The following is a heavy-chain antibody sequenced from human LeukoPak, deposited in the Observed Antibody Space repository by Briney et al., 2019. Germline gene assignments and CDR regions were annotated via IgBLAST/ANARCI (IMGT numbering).Heavy chain of an antibody. CDR1: GDSISSSSYY. V-gene: IGHV4-61*05. J-gene: IGHJ3*02. D-gene: IGHD3-22*01. CDR3: ARVPEEYYFDSSGYYGAFDI. Sequence: SETLSLTCTVSGDSISSSSYYWGWIRQPPGKGLEWIGYIYYSGSTNYNPSLKSRVTISVDTSKNQFSLKLSSVTAADTAVYYCARVPEEYYFDSSGYYGAFDIWGQGTMVTVSS. CDR2: IYYSGST.